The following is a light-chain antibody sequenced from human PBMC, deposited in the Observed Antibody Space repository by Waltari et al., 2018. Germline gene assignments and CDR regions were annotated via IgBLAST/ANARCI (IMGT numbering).Light chain of an antibody. V-gene: IGKV3-15*01. CDR2: GAF. J-gene: IGKJ1*01. CDR1: QSVSSK. CDR3: QQYNNWPPWT. Sequence: EIVMTQSPATLSVSPGDTATLSCRASQSVSSKLAWYQLKPGQAPRLLIYGAFTRATGIPARFSGSVSGTEFILTISSKQSEDFAVYYCQQYNNWPPWTFGQGTKVEIK.